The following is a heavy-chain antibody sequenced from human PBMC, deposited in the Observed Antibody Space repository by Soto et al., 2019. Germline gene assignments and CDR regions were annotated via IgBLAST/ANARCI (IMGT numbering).Heavy chain of an antibody. CDR1: NGSISSNSYY. V-gene: IGHV4-39*01. CDR3: TRGLIHFGRVPVMPG. J-gene: IGHJ4*02. Sequence: QLQLQESGPGLVKPSETLSLSCTVSNGSISSNSYYWGWVRQPPGKGLEWIATMYYSGSGNTFYNPSFSSRFTLSADASKSQFYLKLTSVTVADPAVYYCTRGLIHFGRVPVMPGWGQGTLVTVSS. CDR2: MYYSGSGNT. D-gene: IGHD3-16*01.